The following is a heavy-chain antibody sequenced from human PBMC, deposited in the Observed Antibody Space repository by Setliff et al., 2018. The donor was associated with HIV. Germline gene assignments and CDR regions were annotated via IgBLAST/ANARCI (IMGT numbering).Heavy chain of an antibody. J-gene: IGHJ4*02. V-gene: IGHV3-48*01. CDR1: GFTFSDYS. CDR2: ISSSSTI. D-gene: IGHD5-12*01. Sequence: GGSLRLSCAASGFTFSDYSMSWVRQAPGKGLEWVSYISSSSTIYYADSVKGRFTISRDNAKNSLYLQMNSLRAEDTAVYYCARGIYTGYDHFDYWGQGTLVTVSS. CDR3: ARGIYTGYDHFDY.